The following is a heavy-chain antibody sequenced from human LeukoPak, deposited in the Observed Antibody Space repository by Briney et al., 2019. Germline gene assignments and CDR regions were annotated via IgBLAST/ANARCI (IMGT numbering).Heavy chain of an antibody. D-gene: IGHD5-18*01. CDR3: ARGGQLNWFDP. CDR1: GDSISSSY. CDR2: ISYSGST. V-gene: IGHV4-59*01. Sequence: SETLSLTCTVSGDSISSSYWSWIRQPPGKGLEWIGYISYSGSTSFNPSLRSRVTISVDTSKNQFSLRLTSVTAADTAMYYCARGGQLNWFDPWGQGTLVTVSS. J-gene: IGHJ5*02.